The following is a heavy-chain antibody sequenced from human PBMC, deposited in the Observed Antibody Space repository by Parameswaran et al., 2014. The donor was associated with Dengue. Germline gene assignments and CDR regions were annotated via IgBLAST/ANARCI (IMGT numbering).Heavy chain of an antibody. D-gene: IGHD2-2*01. CDR3: ARGLVPAAYYYYGMDV. J-gene: IGHJ6*02. Sequence: WVRQAPGQGLEWMGWMNPNSGNTGYAQKFQGRVTMTRNTSISTAYMELSSLRSEDTAVYYCARGLVPAAYYYYGMDVWGQGTTVTVSS. CDR2: MNPNSGNT. V-gene: IGHV1-8*01.